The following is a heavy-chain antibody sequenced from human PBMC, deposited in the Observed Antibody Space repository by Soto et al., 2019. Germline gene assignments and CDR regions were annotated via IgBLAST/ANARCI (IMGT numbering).Heavy chain of an antibody. CDR1: GGSISSYY. Sequence: SETLSLTCTVSGGSISSYYWSWIRQPPGRGLEWIGYIYNSGSTNYNPSLKGRVTISLDTSKNQLSLNLSSVTAADTAVYYCARIYYDSSGYYPDAFDIWGQGTMVTVSS. CDR3: ARIYYDSSGYYPDAFDI. V-gene: IGHV4-59*01. CDR2: IYNSGST. J-gene: IGHJ3*02. D-gene: IGHD3-22*01.